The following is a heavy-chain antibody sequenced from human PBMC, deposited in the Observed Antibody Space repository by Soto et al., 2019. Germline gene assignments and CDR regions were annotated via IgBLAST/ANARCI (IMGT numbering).Heavy chain of an antibody. CDR2: IYYSGST. D-gene: IGHD3-10*01. CDR3: ARDRPNYYGSGLDY. J-gene: IGHJ4*02. CDR1: GGSISSGGYY. V-gene: IGHV4-31*03. Sequence: PSETLSLTCTVSGGSISSGGYYWSWIRQHPGKGLEWIGYIYYSGSTYYNPSLKSRVTISVDTSKNQFSLKLSSVTAADTAVYYCARDRPNYYGSGLDYWGQGTLVTVSS.